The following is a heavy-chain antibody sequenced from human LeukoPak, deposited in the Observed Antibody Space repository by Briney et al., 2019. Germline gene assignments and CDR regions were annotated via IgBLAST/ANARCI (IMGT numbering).Heavy chain of an antibody. V-gene: IGHV1-3*03. CDR2: INAGNGNT. CDR3: ARGGYDLLYYYMDV. CDR1: GYTFTSYA. J-gene: IGHJ6*03. Sequence: EASVKVSCKASGYTFTSYAMHWVRQAPRQRLEWMGWINAGNGNTKYSQEFQGRVTITRDTSASTAYMELSSLRSEDMAVYYCARGGYDLLYYYMDVWGKGTTVTVSS. D-gene: IGHD1-20*01.